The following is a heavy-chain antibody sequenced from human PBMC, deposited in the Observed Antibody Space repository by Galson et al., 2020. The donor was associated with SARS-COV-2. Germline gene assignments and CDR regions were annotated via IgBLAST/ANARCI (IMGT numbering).Heavy chain of an antibody. D-gene: IGHD6-13*01. CDR1: GFTFSSYG. J-gene: IGHJ3*02. CDR2: IWYDGSNK. CDR3: ARGGYSTDDALDI. V-gene: IGHV3-33*01. Sequence: GGSLSLSCAASGFTFSSYGMHCVRRAPARGLVGVAVIWYDGSNKYYADSVKGRFTISRDNSKNTLYLQLNSLRAEDTAVYYCARGGYSTDDALDIWGQGTMVTVSS.